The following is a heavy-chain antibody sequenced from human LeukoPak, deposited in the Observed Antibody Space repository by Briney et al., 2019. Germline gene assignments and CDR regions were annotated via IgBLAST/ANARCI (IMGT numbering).Heavy chain of an antibody. D-gene: IGHD2-21*02. CDR1: GGSISSYY. J-gene: IGHJ4*02. V-gene: IGHV4-59*01. CDR3: ARYGGNSGGYFDY. Sequence: SETLSLTCTASGGSISSYYWSWIRQPPGKGLEWIGYIYYSGSTNYNPSLKSRVTISVDTSKNRFSLKLSSVTAADTAVYYCARYGGNSGGYFDYWGQGTLVTVSS. CDR2: IYYSGST.